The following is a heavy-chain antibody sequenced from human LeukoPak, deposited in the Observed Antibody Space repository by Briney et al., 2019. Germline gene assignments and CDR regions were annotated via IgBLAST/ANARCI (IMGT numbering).Heavy chain of an antibody. Sequence: PGGSLRLSCAASGFTFSSYAMHWVRQAPGKGLEWVAVISYDGSKKYYADSVKGRFTISRNNSKNTLYLQMNSLRAEDTALYYCAKDFTLFDYWGQGTLVTVSS. CDR3: AKDFTLFDY. CDR2: ISYDGSKK. CDR1: GFTFSSYA. J-gene: IGHJ4*02. V-gene: IGHV3-30-3*01.